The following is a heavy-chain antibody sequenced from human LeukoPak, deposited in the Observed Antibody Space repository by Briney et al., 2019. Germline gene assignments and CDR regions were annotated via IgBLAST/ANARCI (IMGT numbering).Heavy chain of an antibody. CDR3: ARDQGGGSYVPLYFDY. Sequence: PGGSLRLSCAASGFTFSYYGIHWVRQAPGKGLEWVAFIRYDGSNKYYADSVKGRFTISRDNSKNTLYLQMNSLRAEDTAVYYCARDQGGGSYVPLYFDYWGQGTLVTVSS. D-gene: IGHD1-26*01. CDR2: IRYDGSNK. CDR1: GFTFSYYG. J-gene: IGHJ4*02. V-gene: IGHV3-30*02.